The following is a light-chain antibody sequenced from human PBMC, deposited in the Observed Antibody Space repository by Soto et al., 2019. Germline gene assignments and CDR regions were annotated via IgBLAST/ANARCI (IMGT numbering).Light chain of an antibody. CDR2: GAS. J-gene: IGKJ4*01. Sequence: EIVMTQSPATLSVSPGERATLSCRASQSVSSDLAWYEQKPGQAPRLLIYGASTRATGIPARFSGSGSGTEFTLTINGLQSEDFAVYYCQQYNNWPLTFGGATKVDIK. CDR3: QQYNNWPLT. V-gene: IGKV3-15*01. CDR1: QSVSSD.